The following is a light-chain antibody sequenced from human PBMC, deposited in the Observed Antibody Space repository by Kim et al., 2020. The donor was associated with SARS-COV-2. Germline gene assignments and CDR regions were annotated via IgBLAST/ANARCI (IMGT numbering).Light chain of an antibody. CDR1: QGISTY. J-gene: IGKJ4*01. V-gene: IGKV1-16*01. CDR3: QQDDTYPPA. Sequence: DIQLTQSPSSLSASVGDRVTITCRASQGISTYLAWYQQKPGEGPQSLIYGASSLQSGVPSRFSGSGSGTDFTLTISSLQPEDLATYYCQQDDTYPPASGRGTKVEIK. CDR2: GAS.